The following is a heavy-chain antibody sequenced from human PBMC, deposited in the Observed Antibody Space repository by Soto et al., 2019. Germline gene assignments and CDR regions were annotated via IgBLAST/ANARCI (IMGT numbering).Heavy chain of an antibody. Sequence: PGGSLRLSCAASGFTFGSYWMHWVRQAPGEGLVWVSRINNDGSSTTYADSVKGRFTISRDNARNTLYLEINSLRAEDTAVYYCARVSLGSGSYNDYWGQGNLVTVSS. CDR2: INNDGSST. D-gene: IGHD3-10*01. CDR1: GFTFGSYW. J-gene: IGHJ4*02. CDR3: ARVSLGSGSYNDY. V-gene: IGHV3-74*03.